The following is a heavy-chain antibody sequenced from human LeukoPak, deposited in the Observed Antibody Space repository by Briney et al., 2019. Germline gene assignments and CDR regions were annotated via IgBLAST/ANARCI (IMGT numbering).Heavy chain of an antibody. CDR2: ISGSGGST. CDR3: ANLPAPAAILPYFDY. V-gene: IGHV3-23*01. CDR1: GFTFSSYA. Sequence: GGSLRLSCAASGFTFSSYAMSWVRQAPGKGLEWVSAISGSGGSTYYADSVKGRFTISRDNSKNTLYLQMNSLRAEDTAVYYCANLPAPAAILPYFDYWGQGTLVTVSS. D-gene: IGHD2-2*02. J-gene: IGHJ4*02.